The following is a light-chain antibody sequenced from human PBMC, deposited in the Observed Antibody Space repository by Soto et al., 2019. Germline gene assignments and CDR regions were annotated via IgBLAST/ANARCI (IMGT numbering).Light chain of an antibody. CDR3: HQYATSPLT. Sequence: EIVLTQSPGTLSLFPGERASLSCRASQSVGNNFLGWYQQRPGQAPRLLIYHTSRRAAGIPDRFSGNASGTAFTLTISRLEREDVAVYYCHQYATSPLTFGGGTNVEIK. CDR2: HTS. CDR1: QSVGNNF. J-gene: IGKJ4*01. V-gene: IGKV3-20*01.